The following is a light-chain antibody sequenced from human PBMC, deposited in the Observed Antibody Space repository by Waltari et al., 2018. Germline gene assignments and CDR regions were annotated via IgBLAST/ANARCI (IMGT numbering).Light chain of an antibody. J-gene: IGKJ2*03. Sequence: DIQMTQSPSTLSASAGDRVTITCRASQSISSWLAWYKQKPGKAPKFLIYDASTLESGVPSRFSGSGSETEFTLTISSLQPEDVGTYYCQQHENLPYSFGQGTKLEIK. CDR3: QQHENLPYS. V-gene: IGKV1-5*01. CDR1: QSISSW. CDR2: DAS.